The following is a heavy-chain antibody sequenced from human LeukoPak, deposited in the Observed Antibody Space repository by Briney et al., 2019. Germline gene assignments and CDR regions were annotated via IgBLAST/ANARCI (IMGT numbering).Heavy chain of an antibody. CDR1: GFSFRSYW. D-gene: IGHD4-23*01. CDR2: IKSDGSGT. CDR3: ARTGVTFGFDY. J-gene: IGHJ4*02. V-gene: IGHV3-74*01. Sequence: PGGSLRLSCVASGFSFRSYWMHWVRQAPGKGLVWVARIKSDGSGTNYADSVKGRFTISRDNVENPLYLQMNSLTAEDTAVYYCARTGVTFGFDYWGQGTLVTVSS.